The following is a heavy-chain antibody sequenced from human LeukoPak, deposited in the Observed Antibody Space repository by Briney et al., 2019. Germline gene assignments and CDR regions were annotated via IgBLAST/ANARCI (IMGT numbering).Heavy chain of an antibody. CDR3: ARDRTYYYDSSGSGGDGY. V-gene: IGHV3-11*01. CDR2: ISSSGSTI. D-gene: IGHD3-22*01. J-gene: IGHJ4*02. Sequence: PGGSLRLPCAASGFTFSDYYMSWIRQAPGKGLEWVSYISSSGSTIYYADSVKGRFTISRDNAKNSLYLQMNSLRAEDTAVYYCARDRTYYYDSSGSGGDGYWGQGTLVTVSS. CDR1: GFTFSDYY.